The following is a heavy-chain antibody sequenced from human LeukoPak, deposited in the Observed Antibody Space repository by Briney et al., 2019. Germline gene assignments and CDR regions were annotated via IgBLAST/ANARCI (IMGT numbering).Heavy chain of an antibody. D-gene: IGHD1-26*01. CDR1: GASVSGSNYY. CDR3: AKSGGYGLIDY. V-gene: IGHV4-39*01. J-gene: IGHJ4*02. CDR2: IYSSGST. Sequence: SETLSLTCAVSGASVSGSNYYWGWIRQPPGKGLEWIGNIYSSGSTYYNASLQSRVTISIATSKNQFSLRLNSVTAADTAMYYCAKSGGYGLIDYWGQGTRVTVPS.